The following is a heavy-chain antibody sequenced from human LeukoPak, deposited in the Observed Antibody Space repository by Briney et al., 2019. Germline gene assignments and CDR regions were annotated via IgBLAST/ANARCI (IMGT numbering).Heavy chain of an antibody. D-gene: IGHD3-16*02. CDR3: ARDSVITFGGVIAPNDAFDI. CDR2: ISGDGGGT. J-gene: IGHJ3*02. CDR1: GFTFDDYA. V-gene: IGHV3-43*02. Sequence: PGGSLRLSCAASGFTFDDYAMHWVRQAPGKGLEWVSLISGDGGGTYYADSVKGRFTISRDNAKNSLYLQMNSLRDEDTAVYYCARDSVITFGGVIAPNDAFDIWGQGTMVTVSS.